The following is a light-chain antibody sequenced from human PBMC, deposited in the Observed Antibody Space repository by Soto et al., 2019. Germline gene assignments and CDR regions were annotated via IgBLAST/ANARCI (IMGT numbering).Light chain of an antibody. CDR1: QSVSTM. J-gene: IGKJ1*01. V-gene: IGKV3-15*01. CDR2: GAS. Sequence: EMVMTQSPATLSVSPGERATLSCRVSQSVSTMVVWYQQKPGQAPRLLIYGASTRATGVPARFSGSGSGTEFTLTISSLQSEDFAVYYCQQHAQGWTFGQGTKVEIK. CDR3: QQHAQGWT.